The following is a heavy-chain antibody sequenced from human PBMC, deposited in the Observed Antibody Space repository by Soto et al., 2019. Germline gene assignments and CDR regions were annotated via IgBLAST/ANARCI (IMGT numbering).Heavy chain of an antibody. Sequence: QVQLQQWGAGLLKPSETLSLTCAVYGGSFSGYYWSWIRQPPGKGLEWIGEINHSGSTNYNPSLKSRVTISVDTSKNQFSLKLSSVTAADTAVYYCARPDSSGYELDYWGQGTLVTVSS. CDR1: GGSFSGYY. V-gene: IGHV4-34*01. J-gene: IGHJ4*02. CDR2: INHSGST. D-gene: IGHD3-22*01. CDR3: ARPDSSGYELDY.